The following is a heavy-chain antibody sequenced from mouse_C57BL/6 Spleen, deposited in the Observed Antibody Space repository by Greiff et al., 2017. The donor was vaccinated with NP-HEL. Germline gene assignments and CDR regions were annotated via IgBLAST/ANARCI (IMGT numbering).Heavy chain of an antibody. D-gene: IGHD2-2*01. CDR1: GFTFSSYA. CDR3: ARGRGMVTKFAY. J-gene: IGHJ3*01. CDR2: LSAGGSYT. V-gene: IGHV5-4*03. Sequence: EVKLMESGGGLVKPGGSLKLSCAASGFTFSSYAMSWVRQTPEKRLEWVATLSAGGSYTSYPDTVKGRFTFSRDNAKNNLYLQMSHLKSEDTAMYYCARGRGMVTKFAYWGQGTLVTVSA.